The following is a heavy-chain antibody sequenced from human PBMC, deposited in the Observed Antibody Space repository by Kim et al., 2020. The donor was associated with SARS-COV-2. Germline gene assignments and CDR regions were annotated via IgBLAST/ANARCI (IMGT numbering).Heavy chain of an antibody. Sequence: SLKSRVTMSVGASKNQFSLKLSSVTAVDTAVYYCARNLGLSSGWYAVIDPWGQGTLVTVSS. V-gene: IGHV4-28*01. J-gene: IGHJ5*02. CDR3: ARNLGLSSGWYAVIDP. D-gene: IGHD6-19*01.